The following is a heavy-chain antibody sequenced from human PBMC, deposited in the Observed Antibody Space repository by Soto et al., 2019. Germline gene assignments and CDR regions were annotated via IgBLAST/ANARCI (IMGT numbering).Heavy chain of an antibody. Sequence: PGGSLRLSCAASGFTFSSYGMHWVRQAPGKGLEWVAVIWYDGSNKYYADYVKGRFTISRDNSKNTLYLQMNSLRAEDTAVYYCARDGRGGVFWSGYYSNYYYYYYMDVGGKGTTVTVSS. D-gene: IGHD3-3*01. CDR3: ARDGRGGVFWSGYYSNYYYYYYMDV. CDR2: IWYDGSNK. CDR1: GFTFSSYG. J-gene: IGHJ6*03. V-gene: IGHV3-33*01.